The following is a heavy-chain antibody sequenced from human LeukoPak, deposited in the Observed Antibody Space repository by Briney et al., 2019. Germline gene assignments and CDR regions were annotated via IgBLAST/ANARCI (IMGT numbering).Heavy chain of an antibody. V-gene: IGHV1-18*01. Sequence: ASVKVSCKASGYTFTSYGISWVRQAPGQGLEWMGWISAYNGNTNYAQKLQGRVTMTRDTSISTAYMELSRLRSDDTAVYYCARLITMVRGSVWFDPWGQGTLVTVSS. D-gene: IGHD3-10*01. CDR3: ARLITMVRGSVWFDP. CDR1: GYTFTSYG. J-gene: IGHJ5*02. CDR2: ISAYNGNT.